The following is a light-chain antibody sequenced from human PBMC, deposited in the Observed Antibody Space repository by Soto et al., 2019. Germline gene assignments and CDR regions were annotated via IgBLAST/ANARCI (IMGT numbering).Light chain of an antibody. V-gene: IGKV3-15*01. CDR2: GAS. Sequence: EIVMTQSPATLSVSPGERATLSCRASESVSSDLAWYHQKPGPAPRLLIYGASTRATGIPARFSGSGSGTELTLTINSLQSEDFAVYYCQQYNNWPRTFGQGTKVDIK. J-gene: IGKJ1*01. CDR3: QQYNNWPRT. CDR1: ESVSSD.